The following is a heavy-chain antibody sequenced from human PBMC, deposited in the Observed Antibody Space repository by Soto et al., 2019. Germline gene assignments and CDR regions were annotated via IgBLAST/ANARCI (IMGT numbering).Heavy chain of an antibody. D-gene: IGHD6-6*01. Sequence: QVQLQQWGAGLLKPSETLSLTCAVYGGSFSGYYWSWIRQPPGKGLEWIGEINHSGSANYNPSLKGRVTISVDPSKNQFSLKLSSVTAADTAVYYCARGASIAARPGGDYGDYWGQGTLVTVSS. V-gene: IGHV4-34*01. CDR2: INHSGSA. CDR3: ARGASIAARPGGDYGDY. J-gene: IGHJ4*02. CDR1: GGSFSGYY.